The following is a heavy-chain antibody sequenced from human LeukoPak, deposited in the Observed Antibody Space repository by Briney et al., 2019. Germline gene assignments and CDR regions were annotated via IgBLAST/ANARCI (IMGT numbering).Heavy chain of an antibody. CDR2: ISWNSGSI. V-gene: IGHV3-9*01. J-gene: IGHJ4*02. Sequence: GGSLRLSCAASGFTFDDYAMHWVRQAPGKGLEWVSGISWNSGSIGYADSVKGRFTISRDNAKNSLYLQMNSLRAEDTALYYCAKGPNYYGSGGYFLYYFDYWGQGTLVTVSS. CDR1: GFTFDDYA. D-gene: IGHD3-10*01. CDR3: AKGPNYYGSGGYFLYYFDY.